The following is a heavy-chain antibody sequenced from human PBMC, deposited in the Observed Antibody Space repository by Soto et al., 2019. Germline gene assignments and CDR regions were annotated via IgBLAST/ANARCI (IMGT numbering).Heavy chain of an antibody. CDR2: INHSGST. CDR3: ARDKITGLFDY. V-gene: IGHV4-34*01. Sequence: QVQLQQWGAGLLKPSETLSLTCAVYGGSFSGYYWTWIRQPPGTGLEWIGEINHSGSTNYNPSLTSRVTISVDTSQNPFSLKLTSVTAADTAVYYCARDKITGLFDYWGQGTLVTVSS. D-gene: IGHD2-8*02. CDR1: GGSFSGYY. J-gene: IGHJ4*02.